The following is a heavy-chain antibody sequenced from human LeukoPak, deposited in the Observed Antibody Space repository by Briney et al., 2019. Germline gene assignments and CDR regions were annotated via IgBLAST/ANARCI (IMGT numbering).Heavy chain of an antibody. V-gene: IGHV1-18*01. D-gene: IGHD2-15*01. J-gene: IGHJ4*02. Sequence: ASVTVSFTSSGYTFTNYGISWVRQAPGQGLGWMGWISAYNDNTNYAQKFQGRVTITRDTSISTAYMELRRLRSDDTAVYYCAREGGSSNFDYWGQGTLVTVSS. CDR1: GYTFTNYG. CDR2: ISAYNDNT. CDR3: AREGGSSNFDY.